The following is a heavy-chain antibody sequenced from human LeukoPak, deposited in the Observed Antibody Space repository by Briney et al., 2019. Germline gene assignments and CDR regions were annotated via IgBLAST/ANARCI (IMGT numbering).Heavy chain of an antibody. CDR1: GFTFSSYA. J-gene: IGHJ5*02. Sequence: GGSLRLSCVASGFTFSSYAMSWVRQAPGKGLEWVSLISGDGGSTYYADSVKGRFTISRDNSKNSLYLQMNSLRTEDTALYYCAKDSISSGWYGLFDPWGQGTLVTVSS. CDR2: ISGDGGST. CDR3: AKDSISSGWYGLFDP. D-gene: IGHD6-19*01. V-gene: IGHV3-43*02.